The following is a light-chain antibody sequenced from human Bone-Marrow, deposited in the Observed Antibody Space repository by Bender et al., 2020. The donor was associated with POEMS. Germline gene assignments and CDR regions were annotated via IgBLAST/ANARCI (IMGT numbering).Light chain of an antibody. V-gene: IGLV1-44*01. CDR2: NSD. CDR1: SGNVGTNL. Sequence: QSALTQPASVSGSPGQSITISCTGTSGNVGTNLVSWYQQHPGEAPKLIIYNSDQRPSGVPDRFSGSMSGTSASLAISGLHSEDEADYYCVAWDDTLNGWVFGGGTKLTVL. J-gene: IGLJ2*01. CDR3: VAWDDTLNGWV.